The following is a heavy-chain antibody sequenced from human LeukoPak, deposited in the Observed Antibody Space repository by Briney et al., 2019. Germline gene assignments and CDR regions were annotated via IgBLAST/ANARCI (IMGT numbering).Heavy chain of an antibody. CDR1: GGSISSYY. V-gene: IGHV4-4*07. CDR3: ARHYDSSGYYSGGGAFDI. D-gene: IGHD3-22*01. Sequence: PSETLSLTCTVSGGSISSYYWSWIRQPAGKRLEWIGRIYTSGSTNYNPSLKRRVTISVDTSKNQFSLKLSSVTAADTAVYYCARHYDSSGYYSGGGAFDIWGQGTMVTVSS. CDR2: IYTSGST. J-gene: IGHJ3*02.